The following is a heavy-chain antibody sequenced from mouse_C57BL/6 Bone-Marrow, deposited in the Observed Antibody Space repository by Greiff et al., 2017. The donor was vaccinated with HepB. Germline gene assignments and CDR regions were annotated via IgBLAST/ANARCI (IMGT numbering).Heavy chain of an antibody. Sequence: EVKLVESGGGLVQPGGSLKLSCAASGFTFSDYYMYWVRQTPEKRLEWVAYISNGGGSTYYPDTVKGRFTISRENDKNTLYLQMSRLKSEDTAMYYCARRSYGSSFMDYWGQGTSVTVSS. J-gene: IGHJ4*01. CDR3: ARRSYGSSFMDY. V-gene: IGHV5-12*01. D-gene: IGHD1-1*01. CDR2: ISNGGGST. CDR1: GFTFSDYY.